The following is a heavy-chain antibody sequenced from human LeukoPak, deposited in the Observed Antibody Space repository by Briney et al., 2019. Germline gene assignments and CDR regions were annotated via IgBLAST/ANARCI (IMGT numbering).Heavy chain of an antibody. CDR1: GFTFSNHW. CDR2: ISTDGSQT. J-gene: IGHJ4*02. V-gene: IGHV3-74*01. Sequence: GGSLRLSCEASGFTFSNHWMHWVRQPPGKGLMWVSQISTDGSQTFYADSVKGRFTISRDNAKSTLFLQMDSLRPEDTAVYYCVRSLRSADFWGQGTLVTVSS. CDR3: VRSLRSADF.